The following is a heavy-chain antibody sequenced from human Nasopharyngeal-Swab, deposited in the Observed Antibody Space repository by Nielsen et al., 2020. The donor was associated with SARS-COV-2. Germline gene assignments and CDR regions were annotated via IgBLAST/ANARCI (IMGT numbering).Heavy chain of an antibody. V-gene: IGHV3-74*01. J-gene: IGHJ4*02. CDR1: GSTLSTHW. CDR2: IHIDGRST. CDR3: AKDWWGLPVPHHY. Sequence: GRSRRPSWAPSGSTLSTHWMHWARQAQGKGLVWVSRIHIDGRSTSYGDSVKGRFTISRDDAKNTLYLQMNSLRAEDTAVYYCAKDWWGLPVPHHYWGQGTLVTVSS. D-gene: IGHD2-15*01.